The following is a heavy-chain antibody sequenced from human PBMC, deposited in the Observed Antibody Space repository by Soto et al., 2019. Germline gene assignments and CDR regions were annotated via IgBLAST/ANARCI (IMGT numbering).Heavy chain of an antibody. CDR3: ARIKGYSDSRSLAFDI. D-gene: IGHD3-22*01. CDR2: IFSSDDK. Sequence: QVTLKESGPVLVKPTETLTLTCTVSGFSLSNARMGVSWIRQSPGKALEWLAHIFSSDDKSYSTSLKSRLTISKDTSKSQVVLTLTNMDPVDTATYYCARIKGYSDSRSLAFDIWGQGIMVTVSS. CDR1: GFSLSNARMG. V-gene: IGHV2-26*01. J-gene: IGHJ3*02.